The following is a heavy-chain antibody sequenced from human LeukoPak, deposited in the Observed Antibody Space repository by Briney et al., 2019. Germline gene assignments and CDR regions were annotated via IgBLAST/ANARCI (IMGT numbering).Heavy chain of an antibody. J-gene: IGHJ4*02. CDR3: ASGPGDDTQRN. CDR1: GGSISSGSYY. CDR2: IYTSGST. D-gene: IGHD2-21*01. V-gene: IGHV4-61*02. Sequence: PSETLSLTCTVSGGSISSGSYYWSWIRQPAGKGLEWIGRIYTSGSTNYNPSLKSRVTISVDTSKNQFSLKLSSVTAADTAVYYCASGPGDDTQRNWGQGTLVTVSS.